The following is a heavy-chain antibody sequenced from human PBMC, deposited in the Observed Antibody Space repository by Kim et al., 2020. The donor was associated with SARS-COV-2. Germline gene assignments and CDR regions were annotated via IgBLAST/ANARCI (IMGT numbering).Heavy chain of an antibody. J-gene: IGHJ4*02. CDR1: GGSFSGYY. CDR3: ARADSPSYYYDSSGYPLDY. CDR2: INHSGST. D-gene: IGHD3-22*01. Sequence: SETLSLTCAVYGGSFSGYYWSWIRQPPGKGLEWIGEINHSGSTNYNPSLKSRVTISVDTSKNQFSLKLSSVTAADTAVYYCARADSPSYYYDSSGYPLDYWGQGTLVTVSS. V-gene: IGHV4-34*01.